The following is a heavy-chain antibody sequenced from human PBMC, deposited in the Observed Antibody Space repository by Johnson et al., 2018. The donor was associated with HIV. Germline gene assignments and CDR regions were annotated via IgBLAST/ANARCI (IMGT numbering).Heavy chain of an antibody. J-gene: IGHJ3*01. Sequence: QVQLVESGGGLVQPGGSLRLSCAASGFTVSDYYMSWIRQAPGKGLEWISYISSGGCTKYYADSVKGRFTISRDSSKNTLALQMNSLRAEDTAVYYCARDQRGGYSYGDAFDFWGQGTVVSVST. V-gene: IGHV3-11*04. CDR1: GFTVSDYY. D-gene: IGHD5-18*01. CDR3: ARDQRGGYSYGDAFDF. CDR2: ISSGGCTK.